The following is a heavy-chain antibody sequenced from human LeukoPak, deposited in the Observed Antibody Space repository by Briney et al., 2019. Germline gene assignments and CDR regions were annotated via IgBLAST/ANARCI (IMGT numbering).Heavy chain of an antibody. Sequence: ASVKVSCKASGYTFTKYGITWVRQAPGQGLEWMGWISTYNGNTNYAQKLQGRVTMTTDTSTSTAYMELSSLRSEDTAVYYCARSDSGYDNSDYWGQGTLVTVSS. CDR2: ISTYNGNT. J-gene: IGHJ4*02. V-gene: IGHV1-18*01. CDR3: ARSDSGYDNSDY. CDR1: GYTFTKYG. D-gene: IGHD5-12*01.